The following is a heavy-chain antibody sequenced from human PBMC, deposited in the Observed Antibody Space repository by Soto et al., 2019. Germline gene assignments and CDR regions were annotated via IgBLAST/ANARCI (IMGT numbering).Heavy chain of an antibody. CDR1: GFTFSSYA. CDR3: AKFYCISIICQTPAAKSTGGFEI. J-gene: IGHJ3*02. Sequence: EAQLLESGGGLVHPGGSLRLSCAASGFTFSSYAMSWVRQTPGKGLEWVSAISGNGVSTYYADSVRGRSTISRDNSKKTVYLQINSLRAEDTAVYYCAKFYCISIICQTPAAKSTGGFEIWGQGTLVTVS. CDR2: ISGNGVST. D-gene: IGHD2-2*01. V-gene: IGHV3-23*01.